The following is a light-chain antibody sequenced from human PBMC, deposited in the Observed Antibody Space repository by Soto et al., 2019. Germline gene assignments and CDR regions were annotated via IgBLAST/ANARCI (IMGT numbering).Light chain of an antibody. CDR1: QDIRNN. Sequence: ATQMTQSPSSLSASVGARVTITCRASQDIRNNLGWYQQKTGKAPKLLIYEASGLQSGVPSRFSGIVSGTDFTLTISSLQPEDTATYYGQQYDHPPYTFGQGTRLEIK. CDR3: QQYDHPPYT. V-gene: IGKV1-6*01. J-gene: IGKJ5*01. CDR2: EAS.